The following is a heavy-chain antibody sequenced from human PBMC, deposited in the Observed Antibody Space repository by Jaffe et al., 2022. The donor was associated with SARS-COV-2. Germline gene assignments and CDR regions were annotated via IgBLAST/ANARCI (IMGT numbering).Heavy chain of an antibody. Sequence: QVQLQESGPGLVKPSGTLSLTCAVSGGSISSSNWWSWVRQPPGKGLEWIGEIYHSGSTNYNPSLKSRVTISVDKSKNQFSLKLSSVTAADTAVYYCARSYSSGWSGYYYYGMDVWGQGTTVTVSS. CDR1: GGSISSSNW. J-gene: IGHJ6*02. D-gene: IGHD6-19*01. CDR3: ARSYSSGWSGYYYYGMDV. V-gene: IGHV4-4*02. CDR2: IYHSGST.